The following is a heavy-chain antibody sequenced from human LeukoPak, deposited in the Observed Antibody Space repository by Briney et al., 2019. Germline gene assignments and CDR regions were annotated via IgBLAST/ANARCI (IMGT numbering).Heavy chain of an antibody. Sequence: ASVKVSCKASGYTFTGYYMHWVRQAPGQGLEWMGWINPNSGGTNYAQKFQGRVTMTRDTSISTAYMELSRLRSDDTAVYYCARDPYYGYPRWYYYYYMDVWGKGTTVTVSS. CDR3: ARDPYYGYPRWYYYYYMDV. V-gene: IGHV1-2*02. CDR2: INPNSGGT. CDR1: GYTFTGYY. J-gene: IGHJ6*03. D-gene: IGHD3-10*01.